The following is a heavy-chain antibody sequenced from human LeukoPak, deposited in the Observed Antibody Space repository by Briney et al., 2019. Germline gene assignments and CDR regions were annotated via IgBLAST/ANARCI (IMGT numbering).Heavy chain of an antibody. CDR1: GYTFTTYD. CDR2: MNPNSGNT. V-gene: IGHV1-8*01. J-gene: IGHJ5*02. Sequence: ASVKVSCKASGYTFTTYDINWVRQATGQGLEWMGWMNPNSGNTGYAQKFQGRVTMARNTSITTAYMELSSLRSEDTAVYYCARGRGSGHKENWFDPWGQGTLVTVSS. CDR3: ARGRGSGHKENWFDP. D-gene: IGHD6-19*01.